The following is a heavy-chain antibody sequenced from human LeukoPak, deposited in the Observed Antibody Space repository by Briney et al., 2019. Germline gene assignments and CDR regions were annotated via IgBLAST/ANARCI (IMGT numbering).Heavy chain of an antibody. J-gene: IGHJ4*02. CDR2: ISYDGSNK. CDR1: GFTFSSYA. V-gene: IGHV3-30-3*01. CDR3: ARDLVKDSSSSLDY. Sequence: PGGSLRLSCAASGFTFSSYAMHWVRQAPGKGLEWVPVISYDGSNKYYADSVKGRFTISRDNSKNTLYLQMNSLRAEDTAVYYCARDLVKDSSSSLDYWGQGTLVTVSS. D-gene: IGHD6-6*01.